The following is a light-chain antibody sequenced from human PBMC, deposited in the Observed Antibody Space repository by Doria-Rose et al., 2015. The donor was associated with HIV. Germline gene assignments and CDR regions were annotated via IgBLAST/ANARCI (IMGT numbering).Light chain of an antibody. CDR2: GTT. V-gene: IGLV1-40*02. CDR1: SSNIGAGYD. J-gene: IGLJ2*01. Sequence: QSVLTQPPSVSGAPGQGVTVFCTGGSSNIGAGYDVHWYQQLPRTAPKLLIYGTTNRPSGVPDRFSGSKSGTSASLAITGLQADDEADYYCQSYDSSLSGSVFGGGTKLTVL. CDR3: QSYDSSLSGSV.